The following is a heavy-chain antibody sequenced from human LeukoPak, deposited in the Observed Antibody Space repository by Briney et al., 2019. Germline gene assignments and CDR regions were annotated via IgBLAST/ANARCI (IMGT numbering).Heavy chain of an antibody. V-gene: IGHV4-30-2*01. CDR1: GGSISSGGYY. D-gene: IGHD7-27*01. Sequence: SETLSLTCTVSGGSISSGGYYWSWIRQPPGKGLEWIGYIYHSGSTYYNPSLKSRVTISVDRSKNQFSLKLSSVNAADTAVYYCARDGDPKGGFDYWGQGTLVTVSS. J-gene: IGHJ4*02. CDR3: ARDGDPKGGFDY. CDR2: IYHSGST.